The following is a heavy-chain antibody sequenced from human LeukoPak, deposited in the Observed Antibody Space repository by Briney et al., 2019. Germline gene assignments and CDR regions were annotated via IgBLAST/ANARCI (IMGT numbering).Heavy chain of an antibody. CDR3: VRDSSSIWYYFEY. J-gene: IGHJ4*02. CDR1: GGTFSSYT. Sequence: SVKVSCKASGGTFSSYTISWVRQAPGQGLEWMGRIITILGIANYAQKFQGRVTITADKSTSTAYMELRSLRSDDTAVYYCVRDSSSIWYYFEYWVQGTLVTVSS. D-gene: IGHD6-13*01. V-gene: IGHV1-69*04. CDR2: IITILGIA.